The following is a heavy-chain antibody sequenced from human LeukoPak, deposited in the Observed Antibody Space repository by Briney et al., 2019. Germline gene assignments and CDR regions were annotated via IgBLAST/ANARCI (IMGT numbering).Heavy chain of an antibody. CDR2: IIPIFGTA. CDR3: ARGSVPYYGIVVAHFDY. Sequence: ASVKVSCKASGGTFSSYAISWMRQAPGQGLEWMGGIIPIFGTANYAQKFQGRVTITADESTSTAYMELSSLRSEDTAVYYCARGSVPYYGIVVAHFDYWGQGTLVTVSS. V-gene: IGHV1-69*13. D-gene: IGHD3-22*01. J-gene: IGHJ4*02. CDR1: GGTFSSYA.